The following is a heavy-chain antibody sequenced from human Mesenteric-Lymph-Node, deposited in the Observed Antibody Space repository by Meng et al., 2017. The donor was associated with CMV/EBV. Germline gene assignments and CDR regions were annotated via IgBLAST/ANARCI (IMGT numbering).Heavy chain of an antibody. Sequence: SETLSLTCTVSGGSIRNYYWSWIRQPPGKGLEWIGYIYYSGSTNYNPSLKSRVTISVDMSKNQSSLKLSSVTAADTAAYYCARETYCSSASCYYGMDVWGQGTTVTVSS. CDR1: GGSIRNYY. J-gene: IGHJ6*02. V-gene: IGHV4-59*01. CDR2: IYYSGST. CDR3: ARETYCSSASCYYGMDV. D-gene: IGHD2-2*01.